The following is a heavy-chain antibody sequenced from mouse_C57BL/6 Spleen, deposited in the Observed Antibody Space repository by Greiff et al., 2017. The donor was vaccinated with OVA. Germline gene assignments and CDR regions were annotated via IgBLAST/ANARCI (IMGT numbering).Heavy chain of an antibody. CDR2: IYPSDGET. V-gene: IGHV1-61*01. Sequence: VQLQQPGAELVRPGSSVKLSCKASGYTFTSYWMDWVKQRPGQGLEWIGNIYPSDGETNYNQKFKDKATMTVDKSSSTAYMQLSSLTSEDSAVYDCESEAAQAGMAYWGQGTLVTVSA. D-gene: IGHD3-2*02. CDR3: ESEAAQAGMAY. J-gene: IGHJ3*01. CDR1: GYTFTSYW.